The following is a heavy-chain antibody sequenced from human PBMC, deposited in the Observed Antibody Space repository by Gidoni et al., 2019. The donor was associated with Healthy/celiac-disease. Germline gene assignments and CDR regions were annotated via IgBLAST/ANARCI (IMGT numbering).Heavy chain of an antibody. V-gene: IGHV4-34*01. CDR3: ARGPQYYDYVWGSYRWADWFDP. CDR2: INHSGST. Sequence: QVQLQQWGAGLLKPSETLSLTCAVYGGSFSGYYWSWFRQPPGKGLEWIGEINHSGSTNYNPSLKSRVTISVDTSKNQFSLKLSSVTAADTAVYYCARGPQYYDYVWGSYRWADWFDPWGQGTLVTVSS. J-gene: IGHJ5*02. CDR1: GGSFSGYY. D-gene: IGHD3-16*02.